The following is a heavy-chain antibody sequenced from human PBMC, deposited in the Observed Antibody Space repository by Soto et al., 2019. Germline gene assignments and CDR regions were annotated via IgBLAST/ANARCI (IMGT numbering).Heavy chain of an antibody. V-gene: IGHV3-66*01. CDR3: ARYGAFIVIVGAFVGGGDFDY. Sequence: GGSLRLSCAASGFTVSSNYMSWVRQAPGKGLEWVSVIYSGGTTYYAASVKGRFTISRDNSKNTLYLQMNSLRAEDTAVYYCARYGAFIVIVGAFVGGGDFDYWGQGNLVTVSS. J-gene: IGHJ4*02. D-gene: IGHD3-16*02. CDR1: GFTVSSNY. CDR2: IYSGGTT.